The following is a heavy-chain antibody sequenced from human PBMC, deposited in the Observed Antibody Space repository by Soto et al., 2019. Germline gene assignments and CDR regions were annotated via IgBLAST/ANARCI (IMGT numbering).Heavy chain of an antibody. J-gene: IGHJ6*02. D-gene: IGHD1-1*01. V-gene: IGHV3-11*01. Sequence: GGSLRLSCAASGFTFSYYYMSWIRQAPGKGLEGVSYISSSGSTIYYADSVKGRFTISRDNAKNSLYLQMNSLRAEDTAVYYCARDLXQLEPPPPVYYYYGMDVWGQGTTVTVSS. CDR2: ISSSGSTI. CDR3: ARDLXQLEPPPPVYYYYGMDV. CDR1: GFTFSYYY.